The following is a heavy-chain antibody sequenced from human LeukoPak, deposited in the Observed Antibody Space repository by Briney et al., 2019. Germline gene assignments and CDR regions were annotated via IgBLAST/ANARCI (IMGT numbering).Heavy chain of an antibody. CDR3: AKSYYYGSGIRENYYYMDV. Sequence: ASVKVSCKASGYTFTSYYMYWVRQAPGQGLEWMGIINPSGGSTSYAQKFQGRVTMTRDMSTSTVYMELSSLRSEDTAVYYCAKSYYYGSGIRENYYYMDVWGKGTTVTVSS. CDR2: INPSGGST. J-gene: IGHJ6*03. V-gene: IGHV1-46*01. D-gene: IGHD3-10*01. CDR1: GYTFTSYY.